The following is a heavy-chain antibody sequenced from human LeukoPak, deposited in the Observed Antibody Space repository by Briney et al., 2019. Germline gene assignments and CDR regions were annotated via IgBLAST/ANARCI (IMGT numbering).Heavy chain of an antibody. J-gene: IGHJ4*02. D-gene: IGHD2-15*01. CDR1: GYSFTSYW. CDR3: ARSLVGCSGGSCYSFDY. V-gene: IGHV5-51*01. CDR2: IYPGDSDT. Sequence: GESLKISCKGSGYSFTSYWIGWVRQMPGKGLEWMGIIYPGDSDTRYSPSFQGQATISADKSISTAYLQWSSLKASDTAMYYCARSLVGCSGGSCYSFDYWGQGTLVTVSS.